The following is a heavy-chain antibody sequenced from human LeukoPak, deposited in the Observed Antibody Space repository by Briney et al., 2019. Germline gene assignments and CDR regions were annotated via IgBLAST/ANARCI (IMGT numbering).Heavy chain of an antibody. Sequence: GGSLRLSCTASGFTFRDYWMHWIRQTPREGLVWVSRINGDETSRAYADSVEGRFTISRDNAKNTLYLQIDSLRAEDSAIYYCARDRAEHNWTYHTLFDYWGQGTPVTVSS. D-gene: IGHD1-7*01. CDR3: ARDRAEHNWTYHTLFDY. V-gene: IGHV3-74*01. CDR2: INGDETSR. J-gene: IGHJ4*02. CDR1: GFTFRDYW.